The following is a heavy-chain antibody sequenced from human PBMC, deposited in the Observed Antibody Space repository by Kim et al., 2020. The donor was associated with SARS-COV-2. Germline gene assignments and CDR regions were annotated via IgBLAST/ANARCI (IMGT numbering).Heavy chain of an antibody. V-gene: IGHV1-46*01. CDR1: GYTFTSYY. Sequence: ASVKVSCKASGYTFTSYYMHWVRQAPGQGLEWMGIINPSGGSTSYAQKFQGRVTMTRDTSTSTVYMELSSLRSEDTAVYYCARSIAARPWYYYYYGMDVWGQGTTVTVSS. CDR2: INPSGGST. J-gene: IGHJ6*02. D-gene: IGHD6-6*01. CDR3: ARSIAARPWYYYYYGMDV.